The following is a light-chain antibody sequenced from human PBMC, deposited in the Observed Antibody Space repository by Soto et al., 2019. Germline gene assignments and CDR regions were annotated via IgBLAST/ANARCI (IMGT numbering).Light chain of an antibody. Sequence: QSVLTQPASVSGSPGQSITISCTGTSSDVGGYNYVSWYQHHAGKAPRLMIYASSNRPSGVSHRFSGSRSGNTASLTISGLQAEDEADYYCRSYTSGTTLYVFGTGTKLTVL. V-gene: IGLV2-14*01. CDR3: RSYTSGTTLYV. CDR2: ASS. J-gene: IGLJ1*01. CDR1: SSDVGGYNY.